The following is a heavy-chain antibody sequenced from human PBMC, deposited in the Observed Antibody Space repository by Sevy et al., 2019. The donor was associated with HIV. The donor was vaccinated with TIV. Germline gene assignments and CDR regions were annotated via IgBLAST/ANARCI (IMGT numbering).Heavy chain of an antibody. J-gene: IGHJ5*02. CDR2: ISGSGGST. V-gene: IGHV3-23*01. CDR1: GFTFSSYA. Sequence: GGSLRLSCAASGFTFSSYAMSWVRQAPGKGLEWVSAISGSGGSTYYADSVKGRFTISRDKSKNTLRLQMNSLRAEDTAVYYCAKDLGDCGGDCYNRFDPWGQGTLVTVSS. CDR3: AKDLGDCGGDCYNRFDP. D-gene: IGHD2-21*02.